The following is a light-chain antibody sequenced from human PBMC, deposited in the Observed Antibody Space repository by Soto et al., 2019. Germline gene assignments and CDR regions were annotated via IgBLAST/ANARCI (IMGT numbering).Light chain of an antibody. CDR2: KAS. Sequence: DIQMTQSPSTLSASIGDRVTITCRASQNISNWLAWYQQKPGKAPKLLIYKASSLEGGVPSRFSGSASGTEFTLTISSLQSDDFATYYCQHDDGFPLTFGQGTKVEIK. V-gene: IGKV1-5*03. J-gene: IGKJ1*01. CDR3: QHDDGFPLT. CDR1: QNISNW.